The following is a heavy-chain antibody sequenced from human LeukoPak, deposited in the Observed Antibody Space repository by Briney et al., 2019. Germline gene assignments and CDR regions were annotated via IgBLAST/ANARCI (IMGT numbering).Heavy chain of an antibody. D-gene: IGHD2-15*01. CDR3: ATTTPTIVVVVAAYYYGMDV. CDR1: GYTLTELS. Sequence: ASVTVSCTVSGYTLTELSMHWVRQAPGKGLEWMGGFDPEDGETIYAQKFQGRVTMTEDTSTDTAYMELSSLRSEDTAVYYCATTTPTIVVVVAAYYYGMDVWGQGTTVTVSS. V-gene: IGHV1-24*01. J-gene: IGHJ6*02. CDR2: FDPEDGET.